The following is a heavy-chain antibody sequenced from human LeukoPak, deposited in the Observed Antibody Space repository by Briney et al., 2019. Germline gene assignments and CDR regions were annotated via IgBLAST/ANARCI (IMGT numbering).Heavy chain of an antibody. V-gene: IGHV1-69*06. CDR1: GGTFSNNA. J-gene: IGHJ3*02. Sequence: GASVKVSCKASGGTFSNNAISWVRQAPGQGLEWMGGIIPIFGTTNYAQKFQGRVTVTADKSTSTAYMELSSLTSEDTAVYYCARRYCTNGVRYDDRGAFDIWGQGTLVTVSS. CDR3: ARRYCTNGVRYDDRGAFDI. CDR2: IIPIFGTT. D-gene: IGHD2-8*01.